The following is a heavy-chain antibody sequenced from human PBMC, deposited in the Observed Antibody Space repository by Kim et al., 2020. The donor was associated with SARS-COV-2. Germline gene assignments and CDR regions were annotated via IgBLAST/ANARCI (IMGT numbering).Heavy chain of an antibody. Sequence: GGSLRLSCEGSGFGLGHYAMTWVRQAPGKGLEWVSAVRGGGSITYYADSVKGRFTISRDNAKNRLYLQMNSLRVEDTALYYCRWQLVFPYRDVWGKGTTVTVSS. CDR2: VRGGGSIT. D-gene: IGHD1-1*01. CDR3: RWQLVFPYRDV. CDR1: GFGLGHYA. V-gene: IGHV3-23*01. J-gene: IGHJ6*03.